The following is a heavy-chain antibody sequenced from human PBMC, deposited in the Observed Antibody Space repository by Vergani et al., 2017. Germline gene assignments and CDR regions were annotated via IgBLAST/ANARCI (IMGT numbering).Heavy chain of an antibody. J-gene: IGHJ4*02. CDR3: ARGGGYCGGDCQSYDY. CDR1: GGSFSGYY. V-gene: IGHV4-34*01. CDR2: INHSGST. Sequence: QVQLQQWGAGLLKPSETLSLTCAVYGGSFSGYYWSWIRQPPGKGLEWIGEINHSGSTNYNPSRKSRVTIAVDTAKNQFSLNRSSVTAADTAVYYCARGGGYCGGDCQSYDYWGQGTLVTVSS. D-gene: IGHD2-21*02.